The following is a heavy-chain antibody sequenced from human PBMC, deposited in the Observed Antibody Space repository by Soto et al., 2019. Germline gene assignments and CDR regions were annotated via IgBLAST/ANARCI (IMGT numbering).Heavy chain of an antibody. CDR1: GYTFTGYD. V-gene: IGHV1-2*02. J-gene: IGHJ5*02. CDR2: INPNSGGT. CDR3: ARGGTYYDFWSGFRVFWFDP. Sequence: ASVKVSCKASGYTFTGYDIHWVRQAPGQGLEWMGWINPNSGGTNYAQKFQGRVTMTRDTSISTAYMELSRLRSDDTAVYYCARGGTYYDFWSGFRVFWFDPWGQGTLVTVSS. D-gene: IGHD3-3*01.